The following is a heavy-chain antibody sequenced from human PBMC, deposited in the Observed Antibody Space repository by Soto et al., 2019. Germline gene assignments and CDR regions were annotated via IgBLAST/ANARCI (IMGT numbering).Heavy chain of an antibody. V-gene: IGHV4-31*03. CDR2: IDHSGTA. Sequence: QVQLQVSGPGLVKPSQTLSLTCSVSGTSLRSGGNCWSWIRKHPVKGLEWIGQIDHSGTAYYNPSLQSRVTISVDSSKSQFSLMLDSVTAADTAVYYCASARDQFGGHFDYWGRGILVTVSS. J-gene: IGHJ4*02. CDR3: ASARDQFGGHFDY. D-gene: IGHD2-15*01. CDR1: GTSLRSGGNC.